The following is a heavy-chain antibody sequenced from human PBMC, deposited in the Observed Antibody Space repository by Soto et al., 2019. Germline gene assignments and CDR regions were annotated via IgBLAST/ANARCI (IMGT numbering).Heavy chain of an antibody. CDR2: IWYDGSNK. CDR1: GFTFSSYG. Sequence: QVQLVESGGGVVQPGRSLRLSCAASGFTFSSYGMHWVRQAPGKGLEWVAVIWYDGSNKYYADSVKGRFTISRDNSKNTMCLQMNILRAEDTAVYYCARSLYSSSWYWFAPWGQGTLVTVSS. J-gene: IGHJ5*02. D-gene: IGHD6-13*01. CDR3: ARSLYSSSWYWFAP. V-gene: IGHV3-33*01.